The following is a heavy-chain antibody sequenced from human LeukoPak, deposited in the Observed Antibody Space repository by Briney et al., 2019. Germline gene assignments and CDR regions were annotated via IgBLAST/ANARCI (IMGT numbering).Heavy chain of an antibody. CDR3: ARGLKSGIDP. Sequence: SETLSLTCTVSGGSISSYYWSWIRRPPGKGLEWIGYIYYSGSTNYNPSLKSRVTISVDTSKNQFSLKLSSVTAADTAVYYCARGLKSGIDPWGQGTLVTVSS. CDR2: IYYSGST. D-gene: IGHD3-10*01. V-gene: IGHV4-59*01. J-gene: IGHJ5*02. CDR1: GGSISSYY.